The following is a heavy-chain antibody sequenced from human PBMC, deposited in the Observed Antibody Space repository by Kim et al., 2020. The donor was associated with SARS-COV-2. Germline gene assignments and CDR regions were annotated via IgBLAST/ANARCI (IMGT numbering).Heavy chain of an antibody. CDR1: TNY. CDR3: ARDPVRRDAYNFDS. J-gene: IGHJ4*02. V-gene: IGHV4-39*07. Sequence: TNYWGWIRQPPGMALEWIGTLYYSGETYYNPSLKSRVTISLDTSKNHFSLKLSSVTAADTAVYFCARDPVRRDAYNFDSWGQGTLVTVSS. CDR2: LYYSGET. D-gene: IGHD3-16*01.